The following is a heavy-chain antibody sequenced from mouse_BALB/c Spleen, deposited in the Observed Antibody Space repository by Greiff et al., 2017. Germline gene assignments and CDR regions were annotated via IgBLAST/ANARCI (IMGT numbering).Heavy chain of an antibody. CDR1: GYTFTSYW. CDR3: TGYGSSPYYFDY. CDR2: IYPGNSDT. V-gene: IGHV1-5*01. D-gene: IGHD1-1*01. J-gene: IGHJ2*01. Sequence: VHVKQSGTVLARPGASVKMSCKASGYTFTSYWMHWVKQRPGQGLEWIGAIYPGNSDTSYNQKFKGKAKLTAVTSTSTAYMELSSLTNEDSAVYYCTGYGSSPYYFDYWGQGTTLTVSS.